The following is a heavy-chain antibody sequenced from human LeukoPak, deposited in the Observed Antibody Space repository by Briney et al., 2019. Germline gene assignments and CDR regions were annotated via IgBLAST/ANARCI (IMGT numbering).Heavy chain of an antibody. J-gene: IGHJ4*02. D-gene: IGHD3-16*01. CDR1: GYTFTGYH. Sequence: RASVKVSCKASGYTFTGYHIHWVRQAPGQGLEWLGWINPNSGGINYAQNFRGRITMTRDTSISTAYMELRRLTSDDTAVYYCARSSFDDYVWGGSYWGQGTLVTVSS. CDR3: ARSSFDDYVWGGSY. V-gene: IGHV1-2*02. CDR2: INPNSGGI.